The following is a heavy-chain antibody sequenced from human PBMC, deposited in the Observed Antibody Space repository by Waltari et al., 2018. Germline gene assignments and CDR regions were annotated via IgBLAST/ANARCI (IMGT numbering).Heavy chain of an antibody. D-gene: IGHD6-6*01. V-gene: IGHV1-69*04. CDR3: AHSSSSGNYYYYYMDV. CDR2: IIPILGIA. Sequence: QVQLVQSGAEVKKPGSSVKVSCKASGGTFSSYAISWVRQPPGQGLEWMGGIIPILGIANYAQKFQGRVTITADESTSTAYMELSSLRSEDTAVYYCAHSSSSGNYYYYYMDVWGKGTTVTVSS. J-gene: IGHJ6*03. CDR1: GGTFSSYA.